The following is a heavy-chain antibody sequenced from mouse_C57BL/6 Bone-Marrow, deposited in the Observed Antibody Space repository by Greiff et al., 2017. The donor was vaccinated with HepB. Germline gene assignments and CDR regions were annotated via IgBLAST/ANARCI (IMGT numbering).Heavy chain of an antibody. V-gene: IGHV1-82*01. CDR2: IYPGDGDT. CDR3: ARRGNGYDAMDY. Sequence: VQLQESGPELVKPGASVKISCKASGYAFRSSWMNWVKQRPGKGLEWIGRIYPGDGDTNYNGKFKGKATLTADKSSSTAYMQLSSLTSEDSAVYFCARRGNGYDAMDYWGQGTSVTVSS. J-gene: IGHJ4*01. CDR1: GYAFRSSW.